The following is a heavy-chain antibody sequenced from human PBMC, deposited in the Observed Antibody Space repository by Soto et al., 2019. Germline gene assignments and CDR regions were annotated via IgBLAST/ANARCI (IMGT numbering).Heavy chain of an antibody. CDR3: ARLLCSGGSCTYYYYGMDV. Sequence: GESLKISCKGSGYSFTSYWISWVRQMPGKGLEWMGRIDPSDSYTNYSPSFQGHVTISADKSISTAYLQWSSLKASDTAMYYCARLLCSGGSCTYYYYGMDVWGQATTVTVSS. J-gene: IGHJ6*02. D-gene: IGHD2-15*01. V-gene: IGHV5-10-1*01. CDR1: GYSFTSYW. CDR2: IDPSDSYT.